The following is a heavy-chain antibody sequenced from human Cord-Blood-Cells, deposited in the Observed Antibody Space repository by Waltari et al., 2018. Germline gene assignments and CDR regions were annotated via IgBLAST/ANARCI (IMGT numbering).Heavy chain of an antibody. J-gene: IGHJ6*02. V-gene: IGHV1-69*01. Sequence: QVQLVQSGAEVKKPGSSVKVSCKASGGTFSSYAISWVRQDPGKGLEWMGGIIPIFGTANYAQKFQGRVTITADESTSTAYMELSSLRSEDTAVYYCATRTGTYYYYYYGMDVWGQGTTVTVSS. CDR2: IIPIFGTA. CDR3: ATRTGTYYYYYYGMDV. CDR1: GGTFSSYA. D-gene: IGHD1-1*01.